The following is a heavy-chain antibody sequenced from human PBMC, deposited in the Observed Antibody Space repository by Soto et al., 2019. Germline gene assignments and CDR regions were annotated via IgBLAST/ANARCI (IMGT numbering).Heavy chain of an antibody. CDR3: ARAIGGYCTNGVCYGGMDV. CDR1: GGSISSGDYY. J-gene: IGHJ6*02. V-gene: IGHV4-30-4*01. CDR2: IYYSGST. D-gene: IGHD2-8*01. Sequence: QVQLQESGPGLVKPSQTLSLTCTVSGGSISSGDYYWSWIRQPPGKGLEWIGYIYYSGSTYYNPSLKRRVTISVDTSKNQFSLKLSSVTAADTAVYYCARAIGGYCTNGVCYGGMDVWGQGTTVTVSS.